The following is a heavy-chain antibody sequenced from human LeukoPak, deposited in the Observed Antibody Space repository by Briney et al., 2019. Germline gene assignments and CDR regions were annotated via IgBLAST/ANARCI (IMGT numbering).Heavy chain of an antibody. CDR1: GGSISSYY. Sequence: SETLSLTCTVSGGSISSYYWSWIRQPPGKGLEWIGYIYYSGSTNYNPSLKSRVTISVDTSKNQFSLRLSSVTAADTAAYYCARGGYYYDSSGFGASESWGQGTLVTVSS. D-gene: IGHD3-22*01. V-gene: IGHV4-59*01. J-gene: IGHJ4*02. CDR3: ARGGYYYDSSGFGASES. CDR2: IYYSGST.